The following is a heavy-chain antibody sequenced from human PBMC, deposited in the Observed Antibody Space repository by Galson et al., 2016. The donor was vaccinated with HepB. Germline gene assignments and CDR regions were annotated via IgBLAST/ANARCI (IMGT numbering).Heavy chain of an antibody. Sequence: SVKVSCKASGGTFNNYGINWLRQAPGQSLEWMGGIIPAYGLEDSAQSFQGKVTLTADESTSTAYLELRGLRSDDTAVYYCVTERGGTGFDIWGQGTMVTVSS. CDR1: GGTFNNYG. CDR3: VTERGGTGFDI. D-gene: IGHD3/OR15-3a*01. CDR2: IIPAYGLE. J-gene: IGHJ3*02. V-gene: IGHV1-69*13.